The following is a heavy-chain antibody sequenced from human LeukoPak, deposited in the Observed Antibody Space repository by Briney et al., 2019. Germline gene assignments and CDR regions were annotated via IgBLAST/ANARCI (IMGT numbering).Heavy chain of an antibody. CDR1: GGSFSGYY. Sequence: SETLSLTSAVYGGSFSGYYWSWIRQPPGKGLEWIGEINHSGSTNYNPSLKSRVTILVDTSKAQFSLKLSSVTAADTAVYYCARPNTLNTAYYYMDVWGKGTTVTVSS. J-gene: IGHJ6*03. V-gene: IGHV4-34*01. CDR2: INHSGST. CDR3: ARPNTLNTAYYYMDV. D-gene: IGHD2-21*02.